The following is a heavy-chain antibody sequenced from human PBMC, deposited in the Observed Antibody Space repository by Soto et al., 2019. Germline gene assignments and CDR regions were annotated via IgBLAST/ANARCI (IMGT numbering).Heavy chain of an antibody. CDR2: IWYDGSDK. Sequence: GGSLRLSCAASGFTFSSYGMHWVRQAPGKGLEWVAVIWYDGSDKYYADSVKGRFTISRDNSKNTLYLQMNSLRAEDTAVYYCARDRTIPGANWFDPWGQGTLVTVSS. J-gene: IGHJ5*02. CDR3: ARDRTIPGANWFDP. CDR1: GFTFSSYG. V-gene: IGHV3-33*01. D-gene: IGHD3-10*01.